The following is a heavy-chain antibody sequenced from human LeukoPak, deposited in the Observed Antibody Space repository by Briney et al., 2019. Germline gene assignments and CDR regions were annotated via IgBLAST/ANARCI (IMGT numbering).Heavy chain of an antibody. CDR2: INHSGST. J-gene: IGHJ4*02. V-gene: IGHV4-34*01. Sequence: SETLSLTCAVYGGSFSGFYWSCIRQPPGKGLEWIGEINHSGSTNYNPSLKSRVTISVDTSKNQFSLKLSSVAAADTAVYYCASHNTAMVRWGYFDYWGQGTLVTVSS. CDR3: ASHNTAMVRWGYFDY. D-gene: IGHD5-18*01. CDR1: GGSFSGFY.